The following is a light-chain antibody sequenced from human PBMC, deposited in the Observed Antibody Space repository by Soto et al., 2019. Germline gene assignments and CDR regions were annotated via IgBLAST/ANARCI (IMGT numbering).Light chain of an antibody. V-gene: IGKV3-11*01. CDR3: QQRRT. Sequence: EIVLPQSPATLSLSPGERATRSCRASQTVSSYLAWYQQKPGQAPRLLVYDASDRATGIPARFSGSGSGTDFTLTISCLEPEDFAVYYCQQRRTFGQGTRLEIK. CDR1: QTVSSY. CDR2: DAS. J-gene: IGKJ5*01.